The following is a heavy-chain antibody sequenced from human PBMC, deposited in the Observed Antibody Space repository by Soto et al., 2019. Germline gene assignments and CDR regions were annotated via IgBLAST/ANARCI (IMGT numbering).Heavy chain of an antibody. CDR3: ARHVIYTMIVVVTAWDFDY. CDR1: GGSISSSSYY. V-gene: IGHV4-39*01. Sequence: SETLSLTCTVSGGSISSSSYYWGWIRQPPGKGLEWIGSIYYSGSTYYNPSLKSRVTISVDTSKNQFSLKLSSVTAADTAVYYCARHVIYTMIVVVTAWDFDYWGQGTLVTVSS. J-gene: IGHJ4*02. D-gene: IGHD3-22*01. CDR2: IYYSGST.